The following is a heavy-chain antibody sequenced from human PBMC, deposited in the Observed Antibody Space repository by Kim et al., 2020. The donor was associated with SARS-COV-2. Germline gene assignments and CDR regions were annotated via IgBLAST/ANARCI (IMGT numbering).Heavy chain of an antibody. Sequence: KFQGRVTMTRNTSTSTVYMELSSLRSEDTAVYYCARSWIGSGYFYDAFDIWGQGTMVTVSS. D-gene: IGHD3-22*01. V-gene: IGHV1-46*01. CDR3: ARSWIGSGYFYDAFDI. J-gene: IGHJ3*02.